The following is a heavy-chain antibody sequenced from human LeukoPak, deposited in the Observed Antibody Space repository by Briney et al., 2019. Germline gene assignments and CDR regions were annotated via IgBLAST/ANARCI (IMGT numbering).Heavy chain of an antibody. Sequence: SETLSLTCTVSGYSISSGSYWGWIRRPPGKGLGWIGSIYQSGSTYYNPSLKSRVTISVDTAKNQFSLKLSSVTAADTAVYYCAKAGVRSYYYYMDVWGKGTTVTVSS. D-gene: IGHD1-1*01. CDR3: AKAGVRSYYYYMDV. V-gene: IGHV4-38-2*02. CDR1: GYSISSGSY. J-gene: IGHJ6*03. CDR2: IYQSGST.